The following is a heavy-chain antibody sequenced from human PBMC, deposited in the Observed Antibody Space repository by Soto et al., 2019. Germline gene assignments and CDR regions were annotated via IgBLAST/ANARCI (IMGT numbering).Heavy chain of an antibody. V-gene: IGHV3-15*07. CDR1: GFPFSGAW. CDR3: TTDNPKWLLDTF. Sequence: GGSLRLSCAASGFPFSGAWMNWVRQAPGKGLEWVGRIKSKVDGGTADYAAPVRGRFTISRDDSKNTLSLQMNSLKTEDTAVYYCTTDNPKWLLDTFWGQGTRVTVSS. CDR2: IKSKVDGGTA. J-gene: IGHJ4*02. D-gene: IGHD3-22*01.